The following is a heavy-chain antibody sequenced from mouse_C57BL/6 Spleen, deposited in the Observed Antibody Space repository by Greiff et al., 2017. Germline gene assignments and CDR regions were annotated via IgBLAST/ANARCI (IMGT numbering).Heavy chain of an antibody. V-gene: IGHV5-17*01. CDR3: AKVDGYYGAY. Sequence: EVMLVESGGGLVKPGGSLKLSCAASGFTFSDYGMHWVRQAPEKGLEWVAYISSGSSTIYYADTVKGRFTISRDNAKNTLFLQMTSLRSEDTAMYYCAKVDGYYGAYWGQGTLVTVSA. J-gene: IGHJ3*01. D-gene: IGHD2-3*01. CDR2: ISSGSSTI. CDR1: GFTFSDYG.